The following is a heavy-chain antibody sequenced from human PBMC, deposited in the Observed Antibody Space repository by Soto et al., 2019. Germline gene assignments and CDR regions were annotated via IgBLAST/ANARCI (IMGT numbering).Heavy chain of an antibody. Sequence: PGGSLRLSCTASGFNFSRHTMNWVRQAPGKGLEWVSSISHSTNYMYYADSVKGRFTISRDNAKNSLYLQMNSLRTEDTAVYYCAKDEEQPVIHPFYGMDVWGQGTTVTVSS. J-gene: IGHJ6*02. D-gene: IGHD6-13*01. CDR3: AKDEEQPVIHPFYGMDV. CDR1: GFNFSRHT. CDR2: ISHSTNYM. V-gene: IGHV3-21*01.